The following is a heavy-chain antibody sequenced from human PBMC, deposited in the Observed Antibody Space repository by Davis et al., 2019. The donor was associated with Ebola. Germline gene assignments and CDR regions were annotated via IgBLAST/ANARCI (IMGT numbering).Heavy chain of an antibody. D-gene: IGHD3-3*01. Sequence: GESLKISCAASGFIFSSYAMHWVRQAPGKGLEWVAVISYDGSNKYYADSVKGRFTISRDNSKNTLYLQMNSLRAEDTAVYYCARDDYDFWGGYSPVYYYGMDVWGKGTTVTVSS. CDR3: ARDDYDFWGGYSPVYYYGMDV. CDR1: GFIFSSYA. V-gene: IGHV3-30-3*01. J-gene: IGHJ6*04. CDR2: ISYDGSNK.